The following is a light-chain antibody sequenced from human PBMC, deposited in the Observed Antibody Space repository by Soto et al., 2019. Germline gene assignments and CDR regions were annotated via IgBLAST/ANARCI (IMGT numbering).Light chain of an antibody. J-gene: IGLJ1*01. V-gene: IGLV2-14*01. CDR2: EVS. CDR3: SSYTSSITLDV. Sequence: QSALTQPASVSGSPGQSITISCTGTSSDVGGYNYVSWYQQHAGKAPKLILYEVSNRPSGVSNRFSGSKSGNTASLTISGLQAEDEADYYCSSYTSSITLDVFGPGTKV. CDR1: SSDVGGYNY.